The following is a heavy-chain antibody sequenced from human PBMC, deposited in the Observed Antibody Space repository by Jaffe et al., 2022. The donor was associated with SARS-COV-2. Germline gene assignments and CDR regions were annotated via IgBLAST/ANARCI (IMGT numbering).Heavy chain of an antibody. CDR2: IYYSGST. D-gene: IGHD3-9*01. CDR1: GGSISSYY. CDR3: AREILTGYFRYFEY. Sequence: QVQLQESGPGLVKPSETLSLTCTVSGGSISSYYWSWIRQPPGKGLEWIGYIYYSGSTNYNPSLKSRVTISVDTSKNQFSLRLSSVTAADTAVYYCAREILTGYFRYFEYWGQGTPVTVSS. V-gene: IGHV4-59*01. J-gene: IGHJ4*02.